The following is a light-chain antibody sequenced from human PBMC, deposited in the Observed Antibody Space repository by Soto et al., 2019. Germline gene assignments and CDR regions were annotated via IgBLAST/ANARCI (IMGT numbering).Light chain of an antibody. J-gene: IGLJ2*01. CDR2: EVS. Sequence: QSALTQPASVSGSPGQSITISCTGTSSDVGTYNLVSWYQQHPAKAPKLMIYEVSKRPSGVSDRFSGSKSGNTASLTISGLQAEDEADYYCCSYAGSSLVVFGGGTKLTVL. CDR3: CSYAGSSLVV. CDR1: SSDVGTYNL. V-gene: IGLV2-23*02.